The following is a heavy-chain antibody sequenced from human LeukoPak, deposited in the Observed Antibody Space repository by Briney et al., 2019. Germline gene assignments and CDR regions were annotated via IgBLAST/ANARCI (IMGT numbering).Heavy chain of an antibody. CDR3: ARLESLGYSSSQPVDY. CDR1: GGSISSYY. D-gene: IGHD6-13*01. Sequence: PSETLSLTCTVSGGSISSYYWSWIRQPPGKGLEWIGSIYYSGSTYYNPSLKSRVTISVDTSKNQFSLKLSSVTAADTAVYYCARLESLGYSSSQPVDYWGQGTLVTVSS. J-gene: IGHJ4*02. CDR2: IYYSGST. V-gene: IGHV4-59*05.